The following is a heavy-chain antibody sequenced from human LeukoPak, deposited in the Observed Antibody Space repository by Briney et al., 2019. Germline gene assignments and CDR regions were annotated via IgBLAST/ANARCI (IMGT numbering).Heavy chain of an antibody. J-gene: IGHJ4*02. CDR2: IYYSGGT. V-gene: IGHV4-39*07. D-gene: IGHD3-22*01. Sequence: SETLSLTCTVSGGSISSSSYYWGWIRQPPGKGLEWIGSIYYSGGTYYNPSLKSRVTISVDTSKNQFSLKLSSVTAADTAVYYCARETPYDSKYCYFDYWGQGTLVTVSS. CDR3: ARETPYDSKYCYFDY. CDR1: GGSISSSSYY.